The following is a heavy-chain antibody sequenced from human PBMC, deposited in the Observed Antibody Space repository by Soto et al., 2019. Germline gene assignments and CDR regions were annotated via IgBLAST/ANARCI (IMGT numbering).Heavy chain of an antibody. V-gene: IGHV3-9*01. CDR1: GFTFEDYA. CDR2: ISWNSGSI. D-gene: IGHD3-16*01. Sequence: SLRLSGAASGFTFEDYAMHWVRQAPGKGLEWVSGISWNSGSIGYADSVKGRFTISRDNAKNSLYLQMNSLRAEDTALYYCAKANYDYVSYYMDVWGKGTTVTVSS. J-gene: IGHJ6*03. CDR3: AKANYDYVSYYMDV.